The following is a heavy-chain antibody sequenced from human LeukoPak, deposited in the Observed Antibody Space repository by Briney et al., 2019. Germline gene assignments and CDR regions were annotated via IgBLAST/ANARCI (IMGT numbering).Heavy chain of an antibody. V-gene: IGHV3-21*01. CDR2: ISSNSAYI. CDR3: ARIFRYQLVDYYALDV. J-gene: IGHJ6*02. Sequence: GGSERLSCAASGFSFSDYAMDWVRQAPGKGLEWVSAISSNSAYIFYAESVEGRFTMSRDNAKSSVSLQMNSLRDDDTAVYYCARIFRYQLVDYYALDVWGQGATFSVSS. D-gene: IGHD2-2*01. CDR1: GFSFSDYA.